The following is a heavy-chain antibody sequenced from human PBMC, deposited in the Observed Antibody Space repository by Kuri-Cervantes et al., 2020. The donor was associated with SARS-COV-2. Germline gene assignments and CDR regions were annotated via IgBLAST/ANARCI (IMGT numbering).Heavy chain of an antibody. CDR2: INPSGGST. J-gene: IGHJ4*02. CDR3: AKDGGSGWYPFDY. V-gene: IGHV1-46*01. Sequence: ASVKVSCKASGYTFTSYYMHWVRQAPGQGLEWMGIINPSGGSTSYAQKFQGRVTMTRDTSTSTAYMELSSLRTEDTALYYCAKDGGSGWYPFDYWGQGTLVTVSS. CDR1: GYTFTSYY. D-gene: IGHD6-19*01.